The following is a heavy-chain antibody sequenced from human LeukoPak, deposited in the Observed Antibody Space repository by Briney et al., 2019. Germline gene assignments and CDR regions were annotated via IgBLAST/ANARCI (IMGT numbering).Heavy chain of an antibody. CDR1: GGSISSYY. CDR2: IYYSGST. CDR3: ARAGYSSSFGIGYYYYYMDV. Sequence: SETLSLTCTVSGGSISSYYWSWIRQPPGKGLEWIGYIYYSGSTNYNPSLKSRVTISVDTSKNQFSLKLSSVTAADTAVYYCARAGYSSSFGIGYYYYYMDVWGKGTTVTVSS. V-gene: IGHV4-59*01. D-gene: IGHD6-13*01. J-gene: IGHJ6*03.